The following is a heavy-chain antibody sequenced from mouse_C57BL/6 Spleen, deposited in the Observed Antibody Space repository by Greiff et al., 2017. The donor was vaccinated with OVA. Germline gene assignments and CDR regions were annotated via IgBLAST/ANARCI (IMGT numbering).Heavy chain of an antibody. J-gene: IGHJ3*01. D-gene: IGHD3-2*02. Sequence: VQLQQPGAELVKPGASVKMSCKASGYTFTSYWITWVKQRPGQGLEWIGDIYPGSGSTNYNEKFKSKATLTVDTSSSTAYMQLSSLTSEDSAVYYCARRTAQATTWFAYWGQGTLVTVSA. V-gene: IGHV1-55*01. CDR1: GYTFTSYW. CDR2: IYPGSGST. CDR3: ARRTAQATTWFAY.